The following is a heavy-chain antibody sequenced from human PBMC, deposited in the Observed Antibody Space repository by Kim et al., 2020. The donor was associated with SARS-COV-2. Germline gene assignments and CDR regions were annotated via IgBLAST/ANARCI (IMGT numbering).Heavy chain of an antibody. J-gene: IGHJ3*02. V-gene: IGHV4-31*03. Sequence: SETLSLTCTVSGGSISSGGYYWSWIRQHPGKGLEWIGYIYYSGSTYYNPSPKSRVTISVDTSKNQFSLKLSSVTVADTAVYYCARARITMIVVVNAFDIWGQGTMVTVSS. D-gene: IGHD3-22*01. CDR1: GGSISSGGYY. CDR2: IYYSGST. CDR3: ARARITMIVVVNAFDI.